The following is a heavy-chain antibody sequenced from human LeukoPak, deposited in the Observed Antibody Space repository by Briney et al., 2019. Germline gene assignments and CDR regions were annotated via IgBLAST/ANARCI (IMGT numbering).Heavy chain of an antibody. V-gene: IGHV3-33*08. CDR1: GFTVSSNY. CDR3: ARVAAAGYYYGMDV. J-gene: IGHJ6*02. Sequence: PGGSLRLSCAASGFTVSSNYMSWVRQAPGKGLEWVAVIWYDGSNKYYADSVKGRFTISRDNSKNTLYLQMNSLRAEDTAVYYCARVAAAGYYYGMDVWGQGTTVTVSS. D-gene: IGHD6-13*01. CDR2: IWYDGSNK.